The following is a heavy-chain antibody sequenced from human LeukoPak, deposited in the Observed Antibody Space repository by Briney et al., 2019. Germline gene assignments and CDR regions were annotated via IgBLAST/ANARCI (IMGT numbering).Heavy chain of an antibody. V-gene: IGHV3-9*03. J-gene: IGHJ4*02. Sequence: GGSLRLSCAASGFTFDDYAMHWVRQAPGRGLEWVSGISWNSGNIGYADSVKGRFTISRDNAKNSLYLQMNSLRAEDMALYYCAKGSSGYYSHFDYWGQGTLVTVSS. CDR3: AKGSSGYYSHFDY. D-gene: IGHD3-22*01. CDR2: ISWNSGNI. CDR1: GFTFDDYA.